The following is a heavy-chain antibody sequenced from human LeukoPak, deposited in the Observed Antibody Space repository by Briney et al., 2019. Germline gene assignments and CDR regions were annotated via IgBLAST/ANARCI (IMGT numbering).Heavy chain of an antibody. CDR1: GGSISSGGYY. CDR2: IYYSGST. V-gene: IGHV4-31*03. D-gene: IGHD5-12*01. CDR3: ARWLPTENFDY. J-gene: IGHJ4*02. Sequence: SETLSLTCTVSGGSISSGGYYWSWIRQHPGKGLEWIGYIYYSGSTYYNPSLKSRVTISVDTPKNQFSLKLSSVTAADTAVYYCARWLPTENFDYWGQGTLVTVSS.